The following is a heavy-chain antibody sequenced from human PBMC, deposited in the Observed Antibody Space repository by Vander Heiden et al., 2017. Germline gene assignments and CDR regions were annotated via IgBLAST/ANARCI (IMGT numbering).Heavy chain of an antibody. CDR1: GFTFSDYY. J-gene: IGHJ6*02. Sequence: QVQLVESGGGLVKPGGSLRLPCEASGFTFSDYYLRWIRQAPGKGLEWVSYISSSGSTIYYADSVKCRFTISRDNAKNSLYLQMNSLRAEDTAVYYCARGSYSGSYYGMDVWGQGTTVTVSS. CDR3: ARGSYSGSYYGMDV. D-gene: IGHD1-26*01. V-gene: IGHV3-11*01. CDR2: ISSSGSTI.